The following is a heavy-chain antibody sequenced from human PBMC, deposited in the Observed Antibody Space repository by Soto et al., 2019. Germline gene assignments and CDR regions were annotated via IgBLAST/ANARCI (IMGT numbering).Heavy chain of an antibody. V-gene: IGHV3-33*01. J-gene: IGHJ4*02. D-gene: IGHD6-19*01. Sequence: GGSLRLSCAASGFTFSSYGMHWVRQAPGKGLEWVAVIWYDGSNKYYADKVKGRFTISRDNSKNTLYLQMNSLRAEDTAVYYCARDLSIAVAGIPPGFDYWGQGT. CDR3: ARDLSIAVAGIPPGFDY. CDR1: GFTFSSYG. CDR2: IWYDGSNK.